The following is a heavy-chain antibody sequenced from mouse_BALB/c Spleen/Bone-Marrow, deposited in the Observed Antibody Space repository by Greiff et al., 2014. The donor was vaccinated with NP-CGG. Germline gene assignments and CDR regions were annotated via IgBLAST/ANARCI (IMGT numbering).Heavy chain of an antibody. CDR1: GFTFSSYT. CDR2: ISSGGSYT. V-gene: IGHV5-6-4*01. J-gene: IGHJ4*01. Sequence: VQLKESGGDLVKPGGSLKLSCAASGFTFSSYTMSWVRQTPEKRLEWVATISSGGSYTYYPDSVKGRFTISRDNAKNTLYLQMSSLKSEDTAMYYCTRDPFYYGSSYAMDYWGQGTSVTVSS. CDR3: TRDPFYYGSSYAMDY. D-gene: IGHD1-1*01.